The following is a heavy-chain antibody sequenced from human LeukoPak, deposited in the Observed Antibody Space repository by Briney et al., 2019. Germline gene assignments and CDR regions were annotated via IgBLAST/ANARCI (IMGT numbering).Heavy chain of an antibody. J-gene: IGHJ4*02. D-gene: IGHD3-22*01. CDR3: AREPGPYDSSGYLSD. CDR1: GGSISSYY. V-gene: IGHV4-4*07. Sequence: SETLSLTCTVSGGSISSYYWSWIRQPAGKGLEWIGRIYTSGSTNYNPSLKSRVAISVDTSKNQFSLKLSSVTAADTAVYYCAREPGPYDSSGYLSDWGQGTLVTVSS. CDR2: IYTSGST.